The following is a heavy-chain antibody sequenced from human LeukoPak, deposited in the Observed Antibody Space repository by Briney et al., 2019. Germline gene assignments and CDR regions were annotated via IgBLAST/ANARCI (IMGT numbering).Heavy chain of an antibody. V-gene: IGHV3-9*03. Sequence: GRSLRLSCAASGFTFDDYAMHWVRQAPGKGLEWVSGISWNSGSIGYADSVKGRFTISRDNAKNSLYLQMNSLRAEDMALYYCAKDSSSSVGHYFDYWGQGTLVTVSS. CDR3: AKDSSSSVGHYFDY. CDR1: GFTFDDYA. J-gene: IGHJ4*02. CDR2: ISWNSGSI. D-gene: IGHD6-6*01.